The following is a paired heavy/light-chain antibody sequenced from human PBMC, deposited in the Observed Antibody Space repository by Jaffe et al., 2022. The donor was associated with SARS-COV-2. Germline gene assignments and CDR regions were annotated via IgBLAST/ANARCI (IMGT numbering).Heavy chain of an antibody. J-gene: IGHJ6*03. CDR2: ISANSANT. V-gene: IGHV3-23*04. Sequence: EVQLVESGGGLVQPGGSLRLSCAASGFTFSSYAMSWVRQAPGKGLEWVSGISANSANTYYADSVKGRFTISRDNSKNTLYLQMNSLRAEDTAVYYCATGSKGEKATGLWRHSNDYFYYYMDVWGRGTTVTVSS. D-gene: IGHD6-13*01. CDR1: GFTFSSYA. CDR3: ATGSKGEKATGLWRHSNDYFYYYMDV.
Light chain of an antibody. J-gene: IGKJ2*01. CDR1: QSVSTN. CDR2: GAS. V-gene: IGKV3-15*01. Sequence: EIVMTQSPATLSVSPGERATLSCRASQSVSTNLAWYQQKPGQAPRLLIYGASTRATGIPATFSGSGSGTDFTLTISSLQSEDFAVYYCQQYNNWPYTFGQGTKLEIK. CDR3: QQYNNWPYT.